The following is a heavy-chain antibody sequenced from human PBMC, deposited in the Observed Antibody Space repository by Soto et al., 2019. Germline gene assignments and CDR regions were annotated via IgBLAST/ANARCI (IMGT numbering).Heavy chain of an antibody. CDR1: GGTFSSYA. CDR3: ARAPLGYYDSSGYYFDY. Sequence: SVKVSCKASGGTFSSYAISWVRQAPGQVLEWMGGIIPIFGTANYAQKFQGRVTITADESTSTAYMELSSLRSEDTAVYYCARAPLGYYDSSGYYFDYWGQGTLVTVPS. V-gene: IGHV1-69*01. J-gene: IGHJ4*02. CDR2: IIPIFGTA. D-gene: IGHD3-22*01.